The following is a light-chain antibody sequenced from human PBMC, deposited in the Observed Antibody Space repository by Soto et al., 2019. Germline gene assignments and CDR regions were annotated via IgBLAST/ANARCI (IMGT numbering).Light chain of an antibody. CDR1: SSNIGSNT. Sequence: QSVLTQPPSASATPGQRVTISCSGSSSNIGSNTVNWYQQLPGTAPKLLIYTNNQRPSGVPDRFSGSKSGTSASLAISGLQSEDEANYYCASWDGSLNGVLFGGGTKLTVL. CDR3: ASWDGSLNGVL. J-gene: IGLJ2*01. V-gene: IGLV1-44*01. CDR2: TNN.